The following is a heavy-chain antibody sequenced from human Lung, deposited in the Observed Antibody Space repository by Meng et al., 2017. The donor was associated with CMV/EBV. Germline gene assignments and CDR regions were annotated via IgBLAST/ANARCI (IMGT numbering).Heavy chain of an antibody. V-gene: IGHV3-30*02. J-gene: IGHJ4*02. CDR1: GFSFDNHG. Sequence: GGSLRLSCAASGFSFDNHGMHWVRQTPGKGLEWVAFIRHDGTTKFYGDSVKGRFTISRDNSKNTVYLQMNSLRPEETAVYYCAKDLLLFGGANAYFDSWGQGTLVTGSS. CDR3: AKDLLLFGGANAYFDS. CDR2: IRHDGTTK. D-gene: IGHD3-16*01.